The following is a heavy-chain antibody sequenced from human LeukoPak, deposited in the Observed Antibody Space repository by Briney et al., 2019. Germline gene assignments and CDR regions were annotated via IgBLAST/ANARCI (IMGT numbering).Heavy chain of an antibody. D-gene: IGHD6-19*01. Sequence: GGPLRLSCAASGFTFSSYGMHWVRQAPGKGLEWVAVISYDGSNKYYADSVKGRFTISRDNSKNTLYLQMNSLRAEDTAVYYCAKTTGSSGWYGYFDYWGQGTLVTVSS. J-gene: IGHJ4*02. CDR2: ISYDGSNK. CDR3: AKTTGSSGWYGYFDY. CDR1: GFTFSSYG. V-gene: IGHV3-30*18.